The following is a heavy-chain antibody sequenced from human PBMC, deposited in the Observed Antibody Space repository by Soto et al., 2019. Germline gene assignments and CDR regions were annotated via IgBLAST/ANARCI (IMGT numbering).Heavy chain of an antibody. V-gene: IGHV1-18*01. CDR1: GYTFSSYV. Sequence: ASVKVSCKASGYTFSSYVISWVRQAPGQGLEWMGWISAYNGNTRFAPQLQGRVTLTRDTSINTAYMDLRRLAPDDTAIYYCARDGPGTGNDDFDYWGQGTPVTVSS. D-gene: IGHD1-1*01. CDR3: ARDGPGTGNDDFDY. CDR2: ISAYNGNT. J-gene: IGHJ4*02.